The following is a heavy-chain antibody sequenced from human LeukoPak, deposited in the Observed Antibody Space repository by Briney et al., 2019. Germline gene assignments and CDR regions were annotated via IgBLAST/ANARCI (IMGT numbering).Heavy chain of an antibody. Sequence: PSETLSLTCIVSGYSISNTYYWGWIRQSPGKGLEWIGSIHHSGNRFETGSTHCNPSLRSRVTVSADTSKNQFSLTLRSVTAADTAVYFCARNASSGFFTDWGQGTLVTVSS. V-gene: IGHV4-39*07. D-gene: IGHD6-25*01. CDR1: GYSISNTYY. CDR2: IHHSGNRFETGST. CDR3: ARNASSGFFTD. J-gene: IGHJ1*01.